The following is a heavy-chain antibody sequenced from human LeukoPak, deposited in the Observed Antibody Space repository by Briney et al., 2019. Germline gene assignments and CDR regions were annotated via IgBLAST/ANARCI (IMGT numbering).Heavy chain of an antibody. J-gene: IGHJ4*02. D-gene: IGHD5-18*01. Sequence: SETLSLTCTVSGGSISSYYWSWIRQPPGKGLEWIGYIYYSGSTNYNPSLKSRVTISVDTSKNQFSLKLSSVTAADTAVYYCARQRSGYSYGRRGYYFDYWGQGTLVTVSS. CDR2: IYYSGST. CDR3: ARQRSGYSYGRRGYYFDY. V-gene: IGHV4-59*08. CDR1: GGSISSYY.